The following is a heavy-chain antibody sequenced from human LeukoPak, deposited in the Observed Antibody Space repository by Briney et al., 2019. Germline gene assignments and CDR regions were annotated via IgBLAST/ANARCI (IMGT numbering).Heavy chain of an antibody. D-gene: IGHD4-17*01. J-gene: IGHJ4*02. CDR3: ARDSSTVTFHY. V-gene: IGHV3-30-3*01. CDR1: GFTFSSYA. Sequence: GGSLRLSCAASGFTFSSYAMHWVRQAPGKGLEWVAVISYDGSNKYYADSVKGRFTISRDNSKNTLYLKMNSLRAEDTAVYYCARDSSTVTFHYWGQGTLVTVSS. CDR2: ISYDGSNK.